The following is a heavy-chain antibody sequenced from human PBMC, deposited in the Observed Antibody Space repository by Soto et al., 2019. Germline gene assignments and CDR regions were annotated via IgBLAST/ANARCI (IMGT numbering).Heavy chain of an antibody. D-gene: IGHD3-22*01. V-gene: IGHV5-51*01. Sequence: GASLKISCKGSGYSFTSYWFGWVRQMPGKGLEWMGIIYPGDSDTRYSPSFQGQVTISADKSISTAYLQWSSLKASDTAMYYCARLLSSGYYQGEGFDAFDIWGQGTMVTVSS. CDR1: GYSFTSYW. CDR3: ARLLSSGYYQGEGFDAFDI. J-gene: IGHJ3*02. CDR2: IYPGDSDT.